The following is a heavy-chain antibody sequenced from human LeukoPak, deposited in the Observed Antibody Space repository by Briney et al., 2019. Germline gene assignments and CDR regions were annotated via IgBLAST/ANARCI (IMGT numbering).Heavy chain of an antibody. CDR1: GFTFDDYA. V-gene: IGHV3-9*01. CDR3: AKASRGTIFGVVTDY. Sequence: GGSLRLSCAASGFTFDDYAMPWVRQAPGKGLEWVSGISWNSGSKVYADSVKGRFTISRDNAKNSLYLQMNSLRDEDTALYYCAKASRGTIFGVVTDYWGQGTLVTVSS. D-gene: IGHD3-3*01. CDR2: ISWNSGSK. J-gene: IGHJ4*02.